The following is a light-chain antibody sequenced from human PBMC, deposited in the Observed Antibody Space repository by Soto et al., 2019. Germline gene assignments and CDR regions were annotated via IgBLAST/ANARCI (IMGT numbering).Light chain of an antibody. CDR1: QSVSIY. V-gene: IGKV3-11*01. J-gene: IGKJ5*01. CDR3: QKYNSGLIT. CDR2: DAS. Sequence: VLSQSAATLSLSPGERAILSCRASQSVSIYLAWYQQKPGQAPRLLIYDASNRATGIPARFSGSGSGTDFTLTISSLQPEDVAIYYCQKYNSGLITFGQGTRLEIK.